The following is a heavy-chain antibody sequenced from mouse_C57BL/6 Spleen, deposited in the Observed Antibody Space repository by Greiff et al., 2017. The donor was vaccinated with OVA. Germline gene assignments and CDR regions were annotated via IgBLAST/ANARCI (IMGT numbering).Heavy chain of an antibody. J-gene: IGHJ4*01. CDR3: ARNYEGVDY. V-gene: IGHV1-55*01. Sequence: VQLQQPGAELVKPGASVKMSCKASGYTFTSYWITWVKQRPGQGLEWIGDIYPGSGSTNYNEKFKSKATLTVDTSFSTAYMQLSSLTSEDSSVYYCARNYEGVDYWGQGTSVTVSS. D-gene: IGHD2-1*01. CDR2: IYPGSGST. CDR1: GYTFTSYW.